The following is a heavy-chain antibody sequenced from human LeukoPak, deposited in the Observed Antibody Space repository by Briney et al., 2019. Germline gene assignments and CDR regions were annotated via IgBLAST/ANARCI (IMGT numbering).Heavy chain of an antibody. J-gene: IGHJ1*01. CDR1: GLSFSTYG. CDR2: ISASGGST. V-gene: IGHV3-23*01. D-gene: IGHD6-13*01. Sequence: GGSLRLSHAPSGLSFSTYGMGSVRQAPGKGLEWVSLISASGGSTYSADAVKGRFTISRDNSKNTLYLQMNSLRVEDTAVYYCAKDHLDSSTRYKYFDHWGQGTLVTVSS. CDR3: AKDHLDSSTRYKYFDH.